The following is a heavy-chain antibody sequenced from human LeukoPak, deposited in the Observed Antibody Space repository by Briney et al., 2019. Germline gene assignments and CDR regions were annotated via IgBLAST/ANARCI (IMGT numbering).Heavy chain of an antibody. V-gene: IGHV3-23*01. Sequence: GGSLGLSCAASGFTFSSYAMSWVRQAPGKGLEWVSAVRRSGGSTYYADSVKGRFTISRDYSKNTLYLQMNSLRAEDTAVYYCAKEGVFDYYSSGSLYYFDYWGQGTLVTVSS. CDR3: AKEGVFDYYSSGSLYYFDY. CDR2: VRRSGGST. CDR1: GFTFSSYA. D-gene: IGHD3-10*01. J-gene: IGHJ4*02.